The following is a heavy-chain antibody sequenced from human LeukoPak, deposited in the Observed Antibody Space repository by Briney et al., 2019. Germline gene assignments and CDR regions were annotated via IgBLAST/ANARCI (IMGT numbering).Heavy chain of an antibody. J-gene: IGHJ4*02. D-gene: IGHD6-19*01. CDR3: ARDNSSGWGYFDY. Sequence: ASVKVSCKASGYTFTGYYMHWVRQAPGQGLEWMGWINLNSGGTNYAQKFQGRVTMTRDTSISTAYMELSRLRSDDTAVYYCARDNSSGWGYFDYWGQGTLVTVSS. CDR1: GYTFTGYY. CDR2: INLNSGGT. V-gene: IGHV1-2*02.